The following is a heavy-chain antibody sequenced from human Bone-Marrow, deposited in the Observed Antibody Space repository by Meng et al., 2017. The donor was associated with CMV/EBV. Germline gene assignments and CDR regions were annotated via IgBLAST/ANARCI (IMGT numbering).Heavy chain of an antibody. CDR1: GFTFSSYG. V-gene: IGHV3-23*01. J-gene: IGHJ6*02. CDR3: AKDLAYSYVIHYYYYGMDV. CDR2: ISASGGST. Sequence: GESLKISCAASGFTFSSYGMSWVRQAPGKGLEWVSTISASGGSTYYADSVKGRFTISRDNSKNTLYLQMNSLRAEDTAVYYCAKDLAYSYVIHYYYYGMDVWGQGTTVTVSS. D-gene: IGHD5-18*01.